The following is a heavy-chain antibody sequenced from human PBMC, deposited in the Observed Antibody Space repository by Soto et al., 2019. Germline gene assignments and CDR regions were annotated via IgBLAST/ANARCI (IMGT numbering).Heavy chain of an antibody. CDR3: ASWSNWKPLYYAGLDV. CDR1: GGAFTNYA. Sequence: QVQLLQSGAEVKKRGSSGKVSCKVSGGAFTNYALNWVRHGPGQGLEWLGGIIPLHNTSNYSLKARGRATLTVAISSTTVYMGSNRLPSDDTATYCCASWSNWKPLYYAGLDVWGQGPTAPVSS. V-gene: IGHV1-69*06. D-gene: IGHD1-20*01. CDR2: IIPLHNTS. J-gene: IGHJ6*02.